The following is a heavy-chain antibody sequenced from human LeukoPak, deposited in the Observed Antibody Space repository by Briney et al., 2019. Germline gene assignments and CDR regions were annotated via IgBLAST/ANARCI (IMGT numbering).Heavy chain of an antibody. CDR1: RGSISSFY. Sequence: PSETLSLTCTVSRGSISSFYWSWIRQPPGKGLEWIGYISYSGNTKYDPSLKSRVTISVDTSKNQFSLKLSCVTAADTAVYYCARDYGGKFDYWGRGTLVTVSS. V-gene: IGHV4-59*01. CDR2: ISYSGNT. CDR3: ARDYGGKFDY. J-gene: IGHJ4*02. D-gene: IGHD4-23*01.